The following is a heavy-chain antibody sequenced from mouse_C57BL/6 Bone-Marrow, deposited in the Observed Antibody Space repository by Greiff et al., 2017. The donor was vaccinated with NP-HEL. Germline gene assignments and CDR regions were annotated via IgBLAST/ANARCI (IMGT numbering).Heavy chain of an antibody. Sequence: EVKLMESGPELVKPGASVKISCKASGYSFTDYNMNWVKQSNGKSLEWIGVINPKYGNTSYNQKFKGKATLTVDQYSSTAYMQLHRLTSEDSAVYSCARPYFDYWGQGTTLTVSS. CDR1: GYSFTDYN. J-gene: IGHJ2*01. CDR3: ARPYFDY. V-gene: IGHV1-39*01. CDR2: INPKYGNT.